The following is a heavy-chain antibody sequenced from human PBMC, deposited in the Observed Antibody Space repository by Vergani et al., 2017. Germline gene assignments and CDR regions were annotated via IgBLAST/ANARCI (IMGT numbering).Heavy chain of an antibody. CDR1: GGTISRNA. D-gene: IGHD2-2*01. J-gene: IGHJ6*03. CDR2: IIPITTTL. V-gene: IGHV1-69*11. CDR3: ATLGGIVVVPAATDHYYYMDV. Sequence: QVQLVQSGAEVKKPGSSVKVSCKASGGTISRNAINWVRQAPGQGLEWMGRIIPITTTLHYAQKFQGRVTITADESTTTVYMELSSLRSEDTAVYYCATLGGIVVVPAATDHYYYMDVWGKGTTVTVSS.